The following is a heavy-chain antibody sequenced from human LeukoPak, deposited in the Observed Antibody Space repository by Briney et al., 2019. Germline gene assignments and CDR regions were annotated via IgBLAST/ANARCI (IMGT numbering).Heavy chain of an antibody. Sequence: PGGSLRLSCAASGFTFSSYSMNWVRQAPGKGLEWVSSISSSSSYIYYADSVKGRFTISRDNVKNSLYLQMNSLRAEDTAVYYCARVYRRGYSGYDYGYWGQGTLVTVSS. CDR3: ARVYRRGYSGYDYGY. D-gene: IGHD5-12*01. CDR1: GFTFSSYS. J-gene: IGHJ4*02. V-gene: IGHV3-21*01. CDR2: ISSSSSYI.